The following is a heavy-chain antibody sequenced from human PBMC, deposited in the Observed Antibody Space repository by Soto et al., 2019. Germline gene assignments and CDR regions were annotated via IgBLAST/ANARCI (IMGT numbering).Heavy chain of an antibody. V-gene: IGHV2-5*02. CDR1: GFSLSTKTVG. J-gene: IGHJ4*02. Sequence: QITLKESGPTLVKPSQTLILTCTFSGFSLSTKTVGVGWIRQPPGKALEWLGLIYWDDDKRYSPSLRKRITIITDTSTNVVVLTMTVMDPVDTATYYCAHTVTRDEYFDYWGQGTLVTVAS. CDR3: AHTVTRDEYFDY. D-gene: IGHD4-17*01. CDR2: IYWDDDK.